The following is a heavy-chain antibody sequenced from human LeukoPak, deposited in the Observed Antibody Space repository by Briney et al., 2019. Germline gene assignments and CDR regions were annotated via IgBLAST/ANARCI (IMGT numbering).Heavy chain of an antibody. V-gene: IGHV3-9*01. CDR3: AKDVKGYYYYYGMDV. J-gene: IGHJ6*02. CDR1: GFTFDDYA. CDR2: ISWNSGSI. Sequence: GRSLRLSCAASGFTFDDYAMHWVRQAPGQGLEWVSGISWNSGSIGYADSVKGRFTISRDNAKNSLYLQMNSLRAEDTALYYCAKDVKGYYYYYGMDVWGQGTTVTVSS.